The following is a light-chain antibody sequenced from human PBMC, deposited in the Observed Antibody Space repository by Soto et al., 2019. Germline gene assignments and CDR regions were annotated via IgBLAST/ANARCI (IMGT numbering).Light chain of an antibody. CDR2: WAS. CDR1: QSILYTSNNRNY. V-gene: IGKV4-1*01. J-gene: IGKJ1*01. Sequence: DIVMTQSPDSLAVSLGERATINCNSSQSILYTSNNRNYLAWYQQKPGQPPKLLLNWASARESGVPDRFSGSGSGTDFTLTINSLQTEDVATYYCKKYYTPPWTFGKGSKVEIK. CDR3: KKYYTPPWT.